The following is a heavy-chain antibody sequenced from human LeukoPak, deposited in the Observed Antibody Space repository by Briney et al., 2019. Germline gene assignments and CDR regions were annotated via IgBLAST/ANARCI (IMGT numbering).Heavy chain of an antibody. J-gene: IGHJ6*02. CDR1: GYTFTSYG. V-gene: IGHV1-18*01. Sequence: ASVKVSCKASGYTFTSYGISWVRQAPGQGLEWMGWISAYNGNTNYAQKLQGRVTMTTDTPTSTAYMELRSLRSDDTAVYYCAREGRGSYFEVFYYYGMDVWGQGTTVTVSS. D-gene: IGHD1-26*01. CDR3: AREGRGSYFEVFYYYGMDV. CDR2: ISAYNGNT.